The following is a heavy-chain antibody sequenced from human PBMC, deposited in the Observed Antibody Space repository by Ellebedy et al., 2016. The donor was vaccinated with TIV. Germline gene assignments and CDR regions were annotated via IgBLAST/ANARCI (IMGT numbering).Heavy chain of an antibody. Sequence: GESLKISCLASGFTFSTYSMNWVRQAPGRGLEWVSYINDVSTTIYYADSVRGRFTISRDNAKNSLYLQMNSLRADDTAVYYCARATRNFDNWGQGTLVTVSS. J-gene: IGHJ4*02. V-gene: IGHV3-48*04. CDR3: ARATRNFDN. D-gene: IGHD4-17*01. CDR1: GFTFSTYS. CDR2: INDVSTTI.